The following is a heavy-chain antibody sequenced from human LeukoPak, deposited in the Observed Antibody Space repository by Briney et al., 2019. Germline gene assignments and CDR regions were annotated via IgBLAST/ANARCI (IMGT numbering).Heavy chain of an antibody. CDR1: GFTFSSYG. CDR3: ARLYYYYGLDV. Sequence: PGGSLRLSCAASGFTFSSYGMHWVRQAPGKGLEWVAVISYDGSNKYYADSVKGRFTISRDNSKNTLYLQMNSLRAEDTAVYYCARLYYYYGLDVWGQGTTVTVSS. CDR2: ISYDGSNK. V-gene: IGHV3-30*03. J-gene: IGHJ6*02.